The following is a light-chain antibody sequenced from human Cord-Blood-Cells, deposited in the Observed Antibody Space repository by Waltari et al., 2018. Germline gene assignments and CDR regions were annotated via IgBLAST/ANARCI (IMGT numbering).Light chain of an antibody. J-gene: IGKJ1*01. CDR3: QQSYSTPRT. V-gene: IGKV1-39*01. Sequence: DIQMNQSTSSLSASVGDRVTITCRASQSISSYLNWYQQKPGKAPKLLIYASSSLQSGVPSRFSGSGSATDFTLTISSLQPEDFATYDCQQSYSTPRTFGQGTKVEIK. CDR2: ASS. CDR1: QSISSY.